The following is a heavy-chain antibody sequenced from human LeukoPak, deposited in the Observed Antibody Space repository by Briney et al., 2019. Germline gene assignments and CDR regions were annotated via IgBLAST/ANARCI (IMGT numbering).Heavy chain of an antibody. CDR1: GYTFSSYY. J-gene: IGHJ4*02. D-gene: IGHD5-18*01. V-gene: IGHV1-46*01. CDR2: VNPSGGST. Sequence: ASVKVSCKASGYTFSSYYMHWVRQAPGQGLEWMGIVNPSGGSTSYAQKFQGRVTMTRDTSTSTVYMELSSLRSEDTAVYYCARRGYTYGYPDYWGRGTLVTVSS. CDR3: ARRGYTYGYPDY.